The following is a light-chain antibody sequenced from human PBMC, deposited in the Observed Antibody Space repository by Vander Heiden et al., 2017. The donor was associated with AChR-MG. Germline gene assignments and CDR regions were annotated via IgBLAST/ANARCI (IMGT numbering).Light chain of an antibody. CDR3: QQDGSTRVT. Sequence: EIVLTQSPGTLSLSPGERVSLSCRASQSVTSNYLAWYQQKPGQAPRLLIYGASSRATGIPDRFSGSGSGTDFTLTISRLEPEDFAVYYCQQDGSTRVTFGQGTKVEIK. V-gene: IGKV3-20*01. CDR1: QSVTSNY. CDR2: GAS. J-gene: IGKJ1*01.